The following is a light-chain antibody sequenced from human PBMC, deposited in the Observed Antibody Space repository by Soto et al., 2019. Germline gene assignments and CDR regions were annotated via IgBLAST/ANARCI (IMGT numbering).Light chain of an antibody. V-gene: IGKV3-11*01. CDR2: DAS. Sequence: EIVLTQSPATLSLSPGARATLSCRASQSVSSYLAWYQQKPGQAPRLLIYDASNRATGIPARFSGSGSGTDFTLTISSLEPEDFAVYYCQHRSNWPWTFGQGTKVEIK. CDR1: QSVSSY. J-gene: IGKJ1*01. CDR3: QHRSNWPWT.